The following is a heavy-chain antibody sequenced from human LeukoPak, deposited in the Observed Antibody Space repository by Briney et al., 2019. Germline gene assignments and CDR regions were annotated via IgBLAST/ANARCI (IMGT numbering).Heavy chain of an antibody. V-gene: IGHV1-69*01. CDR3: ARSHMITFGGVLDY. CDR2: IIPIFGTA. D-gene: IGHD3-16*01. Sequence: ASVKVSCKASGRTFSSYVISGVRQAPGQGLEWMGGIIPIFGTANYAQKFQGRVTITADESTSTAYMELSSLRSEDTAVYYCARSHMITFGGVLDYWGQGTLVTVSS. J-gene: IGHJ4*02. CDR1: GRTFSSYV.